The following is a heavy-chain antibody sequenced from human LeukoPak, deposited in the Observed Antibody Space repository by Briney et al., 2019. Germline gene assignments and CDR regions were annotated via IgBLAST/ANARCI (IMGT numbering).Heavy chain of an antibody. V-gene: IGHV3-23*01. CDR3: AREDSSSWYIGRWFDP. J-gene: IGHJ5*02. D-gene: IGHD6-13*01. CDR2: IFPSGGEI. Sequence: GGSLRLSCEASGFTFSTFAMIWVRQPPGKGLEWVSSIFPSGGEIHYADSVRGRFTISRDNSKSTLSLQMNSLRAEDTAVYYCAREDSSSWYIGRWFDPWGQGTLVTVSS. CDR1: GFTFSTFA.